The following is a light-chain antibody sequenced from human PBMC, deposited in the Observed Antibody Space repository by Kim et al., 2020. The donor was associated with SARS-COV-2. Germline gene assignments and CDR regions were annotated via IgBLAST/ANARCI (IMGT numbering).Light chain of an antibody. Sequence: VNWYQHLPGTAPKPLIYGNDKRPSGVPDRFSGSKSGPSASLAISGLQSGDEAIYYCAAWDDRLNGWLFGGGTQLTVL. CDR3: AAWDDRLNGWL. V-gene: IGLV1-44*01. J-gene: IGLJ2*01. CDR2: GND.